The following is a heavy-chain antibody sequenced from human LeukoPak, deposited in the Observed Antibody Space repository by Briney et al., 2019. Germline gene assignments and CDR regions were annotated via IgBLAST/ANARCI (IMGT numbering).Heavy chain of an antibody. D-gene: IGHD4/OR15-4a*01. V-gene: IGHV1-69-2*01. Sequence: GASVKVSCKVSGYSFTDYYMHWVQQAPGKGLEWMGLVDPEDGETIYAEKFQGRVTMTRNTSISTAYMELSSLRSEDTAVYYCARAYGGDFDYWGQGTLVTVSS. J-gene: IGHJ4*02. CDR2: VDPEDGET. CDR3: ARAYGGDFDY. CDR1: GYSFTDYY.